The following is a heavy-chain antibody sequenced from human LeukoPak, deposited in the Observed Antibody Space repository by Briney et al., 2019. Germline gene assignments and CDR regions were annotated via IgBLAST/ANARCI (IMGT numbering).Heavy chain of an antibody. CDR2: ISYDGRMK. CDR3: GSVFEY. CDR1: GFTFSNHA. V-gene: IGHV3-30-3*01. Sequence: GGSLRLSCTASGFTFSNHAKHWVRQAAGKGLEWVAVISYDGRMKYYTESVKGRFTISGDNSKNILYLQMNSLRAEDTALYYCGSVFEYWGQGALVTVSS. J-gene: IGHJ4*02.